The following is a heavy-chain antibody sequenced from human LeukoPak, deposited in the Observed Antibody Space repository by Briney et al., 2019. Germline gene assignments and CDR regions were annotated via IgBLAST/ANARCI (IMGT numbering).Heavy chain of an antibody. CDR1: GDSVSSNSAA. CDR3: ARESTGTTRAGFDP. Sequence: SQTLSLTCAISGDSVSSNSAAWNWIRQSPSRGLEWLGRTFYRSKWYNEYAGSVKSRVTINPDTSKNQFSLQLNSVTTEDTAVYYCARESTGTTRAGFDPWGQGTLVTVSS. CDR2: TFYRSKWYN. D-gene: IGHD1-7*01. V-gene: IGHV6-1*01. J-gene: IGHJ5*02.